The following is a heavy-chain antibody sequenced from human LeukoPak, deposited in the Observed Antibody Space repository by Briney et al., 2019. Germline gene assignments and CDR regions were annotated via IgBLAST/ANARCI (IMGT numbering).Heavy chain of an antibody. CDR3: ASHIAADFDY. V-gene: IGHV4-59*01. CDR2: IYYSGST. D-gene: IGHD6-13*01. CDR1: GGSISSYY. J-gene: IGHJ4*02. Sequence: SETLSLTCTVSGGSISSYYWSWIRQPPGKGLEWIGYIYYSGSTNYNPSLKSRVTISVDTSKNQFSLKLSSVTAADTAVYYCASHIAADFDYWGQGTLVTVSS.